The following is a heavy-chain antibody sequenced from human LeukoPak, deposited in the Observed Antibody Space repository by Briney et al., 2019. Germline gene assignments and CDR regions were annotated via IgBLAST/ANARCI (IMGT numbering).Heavy chain of an antibody. D-gene: IGHD6-19*01. CDR3: APGGVAGDY. CDR2: IKQDGSEK. J-gene: IGHJ4*02. CDR1: GFTFSSYW. Sequence: GGSLRLSCAASGFTFSSYWMHWVRQAPGKGLEWVANIKQDGSEKYYVDSVKGRFTISRDNAKNSLFLQMNSLRAEDTAVYYCAPGGVAGDYWGQGTLVSVSS. V-gene: IGHV3-7*01.